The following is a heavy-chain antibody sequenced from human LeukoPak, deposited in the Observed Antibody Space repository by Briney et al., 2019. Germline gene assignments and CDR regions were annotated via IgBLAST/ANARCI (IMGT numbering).Heavy chain of an antibody. V-gene: IGHV3-7*01. CDR3: ARDTAMVTSDY. CDR2: MNQEGSEK. CDR1: GFTFSTHW. D-gene: IGHD5-18*01. Sequence: QSGGSLRLSCAASGFTFSTHWMTWVRQAPGKGLEWVANMNQEGSEKYYVDSVRGRFTISRDNAKNSLYLQMNSLRAEDTAVYYCARDTAMVTSDYWGQGTLVTVSS. J-gene: IGHJ4*02.